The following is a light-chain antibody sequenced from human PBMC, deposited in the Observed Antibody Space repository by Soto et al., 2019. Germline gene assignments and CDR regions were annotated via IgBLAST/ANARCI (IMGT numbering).Light chain of an antibody. CDR3: QQFNSYPFT. J-gene: IGKJ5*01. V-gene: IGKV1-13*02. Sequence: AIQLTQSPSSLSASVGDRVTITCRASQGISSALAWYQQKPGKAPKLLIYDASSLESGVPSRFSGSGSGTDFTLTISILQPEDFATYYCQQFNSYPFTFGQGTRLEIK. CDR2: DAS. CDR1: QGISSA.